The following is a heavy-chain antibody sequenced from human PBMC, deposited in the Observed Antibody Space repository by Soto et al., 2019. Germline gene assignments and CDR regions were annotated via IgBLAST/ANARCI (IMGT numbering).Heavy chain of an antibody. V-gene: IGHV4-39*01. D-gene: IGHD3-9*01. CDR1: GGSISSSSYY. CDR2: IYYSGST. CDR3: ARLNILTGYYVDY. Sequence: PSETLSLTCTVSGGSISSSSYYGGWIRQPPGKGLEWIGSIYYSGSTYFNPSLKSRVTISVDTSKNQFSLKRSSVTAADTAVYYCARLNILTGYYVDYWGQGTLVTVSS. J-gene: IGHJ4*02.